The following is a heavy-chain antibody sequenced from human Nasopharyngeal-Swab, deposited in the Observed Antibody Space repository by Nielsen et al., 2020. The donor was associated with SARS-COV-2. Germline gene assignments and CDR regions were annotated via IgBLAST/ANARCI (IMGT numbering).Heavy chain of an antibody. V-gene: IGHV1-46*01. CDR1: GYTFTRSN. Sequence: ASVKVSCKASGYTFTRSNIPWVRQVPGQGLEWMAVINRGGGSTRFAQKFRDRVTLTRETSTSTVFMELSSLRSEDTALYYCARAEMRTTVTTYWNYWGQGTLVTVSS. J-gene: IGHJ4*02. CDR3: ARAEMRTTVTTYWNY. CDR2: INRGGGST. D-gene: IGHD4-17*01.